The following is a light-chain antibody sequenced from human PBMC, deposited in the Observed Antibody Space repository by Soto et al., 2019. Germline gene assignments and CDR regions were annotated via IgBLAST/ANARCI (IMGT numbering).Light chain of an antibody. CDR1: QSISSW. J-gene: IGKJ2*01. Sequence: DIQMTQSPSTPSASVGDRVTITCRASQSISSWLAWYQQKSRKAPKLLIHKASSFQRGVPSRFSGSGSGTEFTLTIIRLQPDDCATYYCQRYNSYSNTFGQGNKLQIK. CDR3: QRYNSYSNT. V-gene: IGKV1-5*03. CDR2: KAS.